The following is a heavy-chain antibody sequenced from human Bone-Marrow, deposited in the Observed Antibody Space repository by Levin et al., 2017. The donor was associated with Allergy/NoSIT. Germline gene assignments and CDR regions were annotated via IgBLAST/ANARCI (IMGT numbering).Heavy chain of an antibody. D-gene: IGHD6-19*01. CDR2: IDWDDDQ. Sequence: SGPTLVKPTQTLPLTCTFSGFSISTSEVCVGWIRQPPGRGLEWLAPIDWDDDQYYSDSLKTRLTISKDTSKNQVVLTMTNLDPMDTATYYCARTTGIAVIGDAFDVWGQGTMVTVSP. CDR1: GFSISTSEVC. CDR3: ARTTGIAVIGDAFDV. V-gene: IGHV2-70*18. J-gene: IGHJ3*01.